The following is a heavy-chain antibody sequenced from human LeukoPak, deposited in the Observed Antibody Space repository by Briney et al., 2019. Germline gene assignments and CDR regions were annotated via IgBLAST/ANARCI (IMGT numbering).Heavy chain of an antibody. V-gene: IGHV4-34*01. J-gene: IGHJ6*03. Sequence: SETLSLTCAVYGGSFSGYYWSWIRQPPGKGLEWIGEINHSGSTNYNPSLKSRVTISVDTSKNQFSLKLSSVTAADTAVYYCARTYSSGWYGEYYYYMDVWGKGTTVTISS. CDR1: GGSFSGYY. CDR3: ARTYSSGWYGEYYYYMDV. D-gene: IGHD6-19*01. CDR2: INHSGST.